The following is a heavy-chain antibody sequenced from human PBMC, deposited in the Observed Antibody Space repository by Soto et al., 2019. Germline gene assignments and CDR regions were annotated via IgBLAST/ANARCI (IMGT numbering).Heavy chain of an antibody. D-gene: IGHD3-3*01. CDR2: MSYDGSNK. J-gene: IGHJ6*02. Sequence: QVQLVESGGGVVQPGRSLRLSCAASGFPFSTYAMHWVRQAPGKGLEWVAVMSYDGSNKYYADSVKGRFTISRDNSQNTLYLQMNSLRGEDTAVYYCAIDVRRFSSMDVWGQGTTVTVSS. CDR3: AIDVRRFSSMDV. V-gene: IGHV3-30-3*01. CDR1: GFPFSTYA.